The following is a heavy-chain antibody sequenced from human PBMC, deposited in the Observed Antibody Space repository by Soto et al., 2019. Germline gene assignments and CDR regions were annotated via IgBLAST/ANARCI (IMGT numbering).Heavy chain of an antibody. J-gene: IGHJ6*02. Sequence: ASVKVSCKASGYTFTGYYMHWVRQAPGQGLEWMGWINPNSGGTNYAQKFQGRVTMTRDTSISTAYMELSRLRSDDTAVYHCARAAGGGSSLNRYYYGMDVWGQGTTVTVS. CDR2: INPNSGGT. V-gene: IGHV1-2*02. CDR3: ARAAGGGSSLNRYYYGMDV. D-gene: IGHD6-13*01. CDR1: GYTFTGYY.